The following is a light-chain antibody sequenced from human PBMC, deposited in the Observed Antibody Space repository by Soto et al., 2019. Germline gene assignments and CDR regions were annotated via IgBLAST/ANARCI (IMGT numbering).Light chain of an antibody. CDR1: RSDIGVYNY. V-gene: IGLV2-14*03. Sequence: QSALTQPAFVSGSPGQSITIPCTGTRSDIGVYNYVSWYQQHPGKAPKLMICEVSNRPSGVSSRFSGSKSGNTASLTISGLRAEDEADYYCTSFTTTTVWVFGGGTKVTVL. CDR3: TSFTTTTVWV. J-gene: IGLJ3*02. CDR2: EVS.